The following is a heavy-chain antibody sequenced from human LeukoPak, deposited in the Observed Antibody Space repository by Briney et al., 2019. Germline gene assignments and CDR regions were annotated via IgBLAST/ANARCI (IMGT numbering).Heavy chain of an antibody. CDR3: AKDADDYYGSGSCFDY. D-gene: IGHD3-10*01. Sequence: PGGSLRLSCAASGFSLRSYGMHWVRQAPGKGLEWVAFIRYDGSNKYYADSVKGRFTISRDNSKNTLYLQMNSLRAEDTAVYYCAKDADDYYGSGSCFDYWGQGTLVTVSS. V-gene: IGHV3-30*02. CDR2: IRYDGSNK. CDR1: GFSLRSYG. J-gene: IGHJ4*02.